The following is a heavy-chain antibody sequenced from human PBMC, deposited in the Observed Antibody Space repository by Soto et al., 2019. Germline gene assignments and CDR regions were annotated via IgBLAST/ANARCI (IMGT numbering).Heavy chain of an antibody. D-gene: IGHD6-13*01. CDR2: IYDSGST. CDR3: ARAAAGIDY. V-gene: IGHV4-61*01. Sequence: SETLSLTCTVSGGSVSSGSYYWSWIRHPPGKGLEWIGYIYDSGSTNYNPSLKSRVTISVDPYKNQFSLKLSSVTAADTAVYCYARAAAGIDYWGQGTLVTVSS. CDR1: GGSVSSGSYY. J-gene: IGHJ4*02.